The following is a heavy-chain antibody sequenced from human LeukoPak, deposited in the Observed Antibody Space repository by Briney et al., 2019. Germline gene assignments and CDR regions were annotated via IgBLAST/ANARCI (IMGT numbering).Heavy chain of an antibody. CDR2: INPNSGGT. J-gene: IGHJ5*02. V-gene: IGHV1-2*02. CDR1: GYTFTGYY. D-gene: IGHD7-27*01. Sequence: ASVKVSCKASGYTFTGYYMHWVRQAPGQGLEWMGWINPNSGGTNCAQKFQGRVTMTRDTSINTAYMELSSLRFDDTAVYYCARGASGDSVDPWGQGTLVTVSS. CDR3: ARGASGDSVDP.